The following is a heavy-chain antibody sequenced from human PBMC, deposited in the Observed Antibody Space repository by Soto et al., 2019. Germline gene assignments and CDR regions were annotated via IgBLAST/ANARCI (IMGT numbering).Heavy chain of an antibody. CDR1: GFTFSSYA. CDR2: ISGSGGST. Sequence: EVQLLESGGGLVQPGGSLRLSCAASGFTFSSYAMSWVRQAPGKGLEWVSAISGSGGSTYYADSVKGRFTISRDNSKNTLHLQMDCLRAEDTAVYYCAKVRGGRPGPYYLDYWGQGTLVTVSS. J-gene: IGHJ4*02. CDR3: AKVRGGRPGPYYLDY. D-gene: IGHD3-10*01. V-gene: IGHV3-23*01.